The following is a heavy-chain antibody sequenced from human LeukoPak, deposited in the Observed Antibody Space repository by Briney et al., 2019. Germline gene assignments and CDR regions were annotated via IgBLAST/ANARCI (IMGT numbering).Heavy chain of an antibody. V-gene: IGHV3-11*04. J-gene: IGHJ4*02. CDR1: GFTFSDYY. CDR3: ARDIHIIAAAGRFDY. CDR2: ISSSDNII. D-gene: IGHD6-13*01. Sequence: GGSLRLSCAASGFTFSDYYMSWIRQAPGKGLEWVSYISSSDNIIYYADSVKGRFTISRDNAKNSLYLQMNSLRVEVTAVYYCARDIHIIAAAGRFDYWGQGTLVTVSS.